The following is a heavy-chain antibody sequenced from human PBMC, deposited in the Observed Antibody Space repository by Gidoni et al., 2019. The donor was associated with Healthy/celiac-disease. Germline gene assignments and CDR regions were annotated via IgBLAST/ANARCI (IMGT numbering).Heavy chain of an antibody. Sequence: EVQLVESGGVVVQPGGSLRLYCSASGFTFDDYTMHWVRQSPGKGLECVSLISWDGGSTYYADSVKGRFTISRDNSKNSLYLQMNSLRTEDTALYYCAKEGKGRNLDYWGQGTLVTVSS. V-gene: IGHV3-43*01. J-gene: IGHJ4*02. D-gene: IGHD3-10*01. CDR1: GFTFDDYT. CDR2: ISWDGGST. CDR3: AKEGKGRNLDY.